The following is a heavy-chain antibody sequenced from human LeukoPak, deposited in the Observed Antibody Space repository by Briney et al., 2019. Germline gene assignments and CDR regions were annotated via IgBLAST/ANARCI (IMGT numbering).Heavy chain of an antibody. CDR1: GFTFSTYW. CDR3: ARGGNRFDY. CDR2: IKQDGSEK. D-gene: IGHD1-14*01. Sequence: GGSLRLSCAASGFTFSTYWMSWVRQAPGKGLEWVANIKQDGSEKYYVDSVKGRFTISRDNARNSLSLQMNSLRAEDTAVYYCARGGNRFDYWGQGTLVTASS. J-gene: IGHJ4*02. V-gene: IGHV3-7*04.